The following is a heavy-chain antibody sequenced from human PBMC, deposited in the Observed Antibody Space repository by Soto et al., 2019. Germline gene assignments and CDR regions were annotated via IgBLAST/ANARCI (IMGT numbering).Heavy chain of an antibody. Sequence: PSETLSLTCTVSGGSISSGGYYWSWIRQHPGKGLEWIGYIYYSGSTYYNPSLKSRVTISVDTSKNQFSLKLSSVTAADTAVYYCARVPFLVGYNYDYWGQGTLVTVSS. J-gene: IGHJ4*02. CDR2: IYYSGST. CDR1: GGSISSGGYY. D-gene: IGHD5-12*01. V-gene: IGHV4-31*03. CDR3: ARVPFLVGYNYDY.